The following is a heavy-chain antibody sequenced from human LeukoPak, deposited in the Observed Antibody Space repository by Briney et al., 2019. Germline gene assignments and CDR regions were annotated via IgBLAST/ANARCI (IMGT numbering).Heavy chain of an antibody. CDR3: AKDPYYNPASYYFDY. CDR1: GFTVSSNY. Sequence: GGSLRLSCAASGFTVSSNYMSWVRQAPGKGLEWVSVIYSGGSTYYADSVKGRFTISRDNSKNTLYLQMNSLRAEDTAIYYCAKDPYYNPASYYFDYWGQGTLVTVSS. D-gene: IGHD3-22*01. V-gene: IGHV3-53*01. J-gene: IGHJ4*02. CDR2: IYSGGST.